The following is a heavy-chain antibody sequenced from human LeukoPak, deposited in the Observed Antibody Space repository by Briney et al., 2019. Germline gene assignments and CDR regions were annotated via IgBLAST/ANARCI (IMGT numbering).Heavy chain of an antibody. CDR2: ISSSSSYI. CDR1: GFTFSSYS. V-gene: IGHV3-21*01. J-gene: IGHJ4*02. Sequence: PGGSLRLSCAASGFTFSSYSMNWVRQAPGKGLEWVSSISSSSSYIYYADSVKGRFTISRDNAKNSLYLQMNSLRAEDTAVYYCARVGSGSWSILDYWGQGTLVTVSS. CDR3: ARVGSGSWSILDY. D-gene: IGHD6-13*01.